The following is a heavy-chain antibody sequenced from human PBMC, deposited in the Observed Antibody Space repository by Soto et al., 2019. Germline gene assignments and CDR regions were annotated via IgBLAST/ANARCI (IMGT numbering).Heavy chain of an antibody. J-gene: IGHJ6*02. V-gene: IGHV4-59*11. Sequence: QVQLQESGPGLVKPSETLSLTCTVSGGSISSHYWSWVRQAPGKGLEWIGCIYYRGNTFYNPSLKSRGTISVDTSNNQFSLKLDSVTNADTAVYYCARDGREASGIDVWGQGTTVTVSS. D-gene: IGHD1-26*01. CDR1: GGSISSHY. CDR2: IYYRGNT. CDR3: ARDGREASGIDV.